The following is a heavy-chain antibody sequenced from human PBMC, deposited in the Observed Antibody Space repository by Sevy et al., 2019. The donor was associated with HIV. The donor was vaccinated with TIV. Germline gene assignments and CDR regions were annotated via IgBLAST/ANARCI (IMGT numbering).Heavy chain of an antibody. CDR2: IWYDGSNI. Sequence: GGSLRLSCTASGFTFSNHGMHWVRQAPGKRPEWVAIIWYDGSNIYYADSAKGRFTISRDNSRNKLYLQMYDLRPEDTAVYYCVRESSHDFWSGYWGYLDYWGQGTLVTVSS. CDR3: VRESSHDFWSGYWGYLDY. D-gene: IGHD3-3*01. CDR1: GFTFSNHG. J-gene: IGHJ4*02. V-gene: IGHV3-33*01.